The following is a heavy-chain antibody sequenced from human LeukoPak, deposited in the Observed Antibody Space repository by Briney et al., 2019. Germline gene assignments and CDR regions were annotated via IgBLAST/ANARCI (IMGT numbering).Heavy chain of an antibody. CDR2: MSYDGTNK. CDR1: RFTFSDYS. V-gene: IGHV3-30*04. D-gene: IGHD3-10*01. CDR3: TREGPIGVNYYGMDV. J-gene: IGHJ6*02. Sequence: GGPLRLSCAVSRFTFSDYSIHWVRQAPGQGLEWVALMSYDGTNKWYVDSVRGRFTISRDNSKNTVYLQMNSVRAEDTAVYYCTREGPIGVNYYGMDVWGQGTTVTVSS.